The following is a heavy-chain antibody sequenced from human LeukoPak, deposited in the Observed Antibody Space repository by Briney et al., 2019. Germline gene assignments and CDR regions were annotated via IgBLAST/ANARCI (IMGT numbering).Heavy chain of an antibody. Sequence: GASVKVSCRASGYXFTGYYIHWVRHAPGQGLEWMGWINPNSGGTNYAQRFQGRVTMTRDTSISTAYMELSRLRSDDTAVYYCARVYYYDSSGYPSYSFDYWSQGTLATVSS. V-gene: IGHV1-2*02. J-gene: IGHJ4*02. CDR3: ARVYYYDSSGYPSYSFDY. D-gene: IGHD3-22*01. CDR2: INPNSGGT. CDR1: GYXFTGYY.